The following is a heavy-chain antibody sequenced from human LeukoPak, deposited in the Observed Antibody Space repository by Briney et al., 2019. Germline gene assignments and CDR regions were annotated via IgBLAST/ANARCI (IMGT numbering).Heavy chain of an antibody. D-gene: IGHD3-3*01. Sequence: PSETLSLTCTVSGGSISSSSYYWGWIRQPPGKGLEWIGSIYYSGSTYYNPSLKSRVTISVDTSKNQFSLKLSSVTAADTAVYYCASSWVIIPIFDYWGQGTLVTVSS. CDR2: IYYSGST. J-gene: IGHJ4*02. V-gene: IGHV4-39*01. CDR3: ASSWVIIPIFDY. CDR1: GGSISSSSYY.